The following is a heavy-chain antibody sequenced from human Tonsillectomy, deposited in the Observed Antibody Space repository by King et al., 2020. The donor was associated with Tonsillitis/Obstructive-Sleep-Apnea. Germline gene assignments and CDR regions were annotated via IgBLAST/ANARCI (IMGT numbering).Heavy chain of an antibody. V-gene: IGHV4-39*01. CDR2: IYYSGST. Sequence: LQLQESGPGLVKPSETLSLTCTVSGGSISSSSYYWGWIRQPPGKGLEWIGSIYYSGSTYYNPSLKSRVTISVDTSKNQFSLKLSSVTAADTAVYYCASPYFSSTSCYTSFAPWGQGTLVTVSS. CDR3: ASPYFSSTSCYTSFAP. CDR1: GGSISSSSYY. D-gene: IGHD2-2*02. J-gene: IGHJ5*02.